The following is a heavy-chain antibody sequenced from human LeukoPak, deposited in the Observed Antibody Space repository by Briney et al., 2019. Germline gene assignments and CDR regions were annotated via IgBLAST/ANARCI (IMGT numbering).Heavy chain of an antibody. Sequence: PGGSLRLSCAASGFTFSSYWMSWFRQAPGKGLEWVSGISWNSGSIGYADSVKGRFTISRDNAKNSLHLQMNSLRLEDTALYYCTRLSTSIRGGATTGDYWGQGTLVTVSS. D-gene: IGHD1-26*01. V-gene: IGHV3-9*01. J-gene: IGHJ4*02. CDR2: ISWNSGSI. CDR1: GFTFSSYW. CDR3: TRLSTSIRGGATTGDY.